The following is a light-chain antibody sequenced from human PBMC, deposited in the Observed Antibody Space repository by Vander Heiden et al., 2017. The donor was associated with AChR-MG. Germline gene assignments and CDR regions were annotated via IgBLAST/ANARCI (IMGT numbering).Light chain of an antibody. J-gene: IGKJ4*01. V-gene: IGKV3-15*01. CDR1: QSVNSN. CDR3: QQYNNWLT. CDR2: GAS. Sequence: EILMTPSPATLSVSPGERATLSCRASQSVNSNLAWYQQKPGQAPRLLIYGASTRATGIPARFSGSGSGTEFTLTISSLQSEDSAVYYCQQYNNWLTFGGGTKVEIK.